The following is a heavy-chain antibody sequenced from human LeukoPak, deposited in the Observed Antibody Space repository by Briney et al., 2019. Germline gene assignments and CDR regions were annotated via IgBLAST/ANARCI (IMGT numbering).Heavy chain of an antibody. V-gene: IGHV4-61*02. CDR1: GGSISSGSYY. CDR3: ARTGIVGAHAFDI. Sequence: TLSLTCTVSGGSISSGSYYWSWIRQPAGKGLEWIGRIYTSGSTNYNPSLKSRVTISVDTSKNQFSLKLSSVTAADTAVYYCARTGIVGAHAFDIWGQGTMVTVSS. CDR2: IYTSGST. J-gene: IGHJ3*02. D-gene: IGHD1-26*01.